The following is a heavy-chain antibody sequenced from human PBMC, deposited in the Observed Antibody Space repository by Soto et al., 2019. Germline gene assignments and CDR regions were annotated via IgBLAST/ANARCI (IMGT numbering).Heavy chain of an antibody. CDR3: ARTTAVPNTLRSRYFFDY. D-gene: IGHD4-17*01. CDR2: VYYSGTT. J-gene: IGHJ4*02. V-gene: IGHV4-61*01. Sequence: SETLSLTCSVSGGSVSNKTYYWSWIRQPPGKRLEWIGYVYYSGTTNYNPSPKSRVTISVDLSKNQFSLRLSSVTTGDTALYYCARTTAVPNTLRSRYFFDYWGQGTLVTVSS. CDR1: GGSVSNKTYY.